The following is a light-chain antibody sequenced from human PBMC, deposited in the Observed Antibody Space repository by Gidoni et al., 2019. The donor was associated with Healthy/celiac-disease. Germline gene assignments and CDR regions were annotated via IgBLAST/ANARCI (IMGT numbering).Light chain of an antibody. CDR3: QQRSNWPPLT. CDR1: QSVSSY. J-gene: IGKJ4*01. V-gene: IGKV3-11*01. CDR2: DAS. Sequence: EIVLTQSPATLSLSPGERATLSCRASQSVSSYLAWYQQKHGQAPRLLIYDASNRATGIPARFSGSGSGTDFTLTISSLEPEDFAVYYCQQRSNWPPLTFGGGTKVEIK.